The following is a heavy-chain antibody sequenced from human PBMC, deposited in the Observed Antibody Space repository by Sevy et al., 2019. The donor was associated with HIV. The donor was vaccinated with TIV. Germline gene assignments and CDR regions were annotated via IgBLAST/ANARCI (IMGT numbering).Heavy chain of an antibody. J-gene: IGHJ4*02. CDR1: GFTFTSYT. V-gene: IGHV3-23*01. CDR2: FCFGDGKM. Sequence: GGSLRLSCAASGFTFTSYTMTWVRQAPGKGLEWVSTFCFGDGKMYYADSVKGRFTFSRDISKNTVYLQMNSLRADDTAVYYCAREGCTKPHDYWGQGTLLTVSS. D-gene: IGHD2-8*01. CDR3: AREGCTKPHDY.